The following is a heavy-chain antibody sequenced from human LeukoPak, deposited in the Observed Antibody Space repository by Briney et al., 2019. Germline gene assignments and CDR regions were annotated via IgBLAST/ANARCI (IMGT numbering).Heavy chain of an antibody. J-gene: IGHJ4*02. CDR1: GFTFTNYG. CDR3: AKPTSGSGSFLIDF. D-gene: IGHD1-26*01. V-gene: IGHV3-33*06. CDR2: IWNDGSSK. Sequence: GRSLRLSCAASGFTFTNYGMHWVRQAPGKGLEWVAVIWNDGSSKYYADSVKGRSTISRDSSKNTLYLQMNSLRAEDTAVYFCAKPTSGSGSFLIDFWGQGTLVTVSS.